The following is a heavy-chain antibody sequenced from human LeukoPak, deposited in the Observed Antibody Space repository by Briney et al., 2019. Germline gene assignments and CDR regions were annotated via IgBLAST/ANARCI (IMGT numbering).Heavy chain of an antibody. CDR3: ARPYYYDSRIDP. V-gene: IGHV4-30-4*01. D-gene: IGHD3-22*01. CDR2: MYYSVST. Sequence: PSETLSLTCTVSGGSISSGDNYCSWIRQPPGKGLECIAYMYYSVSTYYNPCLKSRVTMSADTSKNQLSLKLSSVTAADTAVYYCARPYYYDSRIDPWGQGILVTVSS. J-gene: IGHJ5*02. CDR1: GGSISSGDNY.